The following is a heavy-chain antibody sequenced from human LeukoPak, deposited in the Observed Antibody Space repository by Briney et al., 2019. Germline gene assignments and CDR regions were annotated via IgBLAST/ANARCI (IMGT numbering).Heavy chain of an antibody. CDR3: AKDDSGRTDP. Sequence: GGSLRLSCVASGFTFSNYAMNWVRQAPGKGLEWVSVSGSGGDTYYVDSVKGRFTISRDNSKNTLYLQMNSLRAEDTAVYYCAKDDSGRTDPWGQGTLVTVPS. V-gene: IGHV3-23*01. CDR2: SGSGGDT. D-gene: IGHD3-10*01. J-gene: IGHJ5*02. CDR1: GFTFSNYA.